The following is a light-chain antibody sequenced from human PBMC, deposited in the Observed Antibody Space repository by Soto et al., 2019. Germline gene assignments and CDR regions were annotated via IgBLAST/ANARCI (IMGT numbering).Light chain of an antibody. CDR2: GTS. CDR1: PSISTY. J-gene: IGKJ5*01. V-gene: IGKV1-39*01. Sequence: IQMTQSPSSLSASLGDRVTITCRARPSISTYLNWYQLKPGKAPKLLIYGTSKLHTGVPSRFSGSGSGTDFTLSISSVQHEDFSNYFCQQCYSIHQITFGQGTRLEIK. CDR3: QQCYSIHQIT.